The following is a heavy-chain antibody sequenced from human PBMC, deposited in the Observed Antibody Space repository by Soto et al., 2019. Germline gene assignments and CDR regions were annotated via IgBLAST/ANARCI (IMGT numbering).Heavy chain of an antibody. CDR3: ARDIAWFGEEYYGMDV. J-gene: IGHJ6*02. CDR2: IRSSSSTI. CDR1: GFTFSSYS. D-gene: IGHD3-10*01. Sequence: EVQLVESGGGLVQPGGSLRLSCAASGFTFSSYSMNWVRQAPGKGLEWVSYIRSSSSTIYYADSVKGRFTISRDNAKNSLYLQINSLRDEDTAVYYCARDIAWFGEEYYGMDVWGQGTTVTVSS. V-gene: IGHV3-48*02.